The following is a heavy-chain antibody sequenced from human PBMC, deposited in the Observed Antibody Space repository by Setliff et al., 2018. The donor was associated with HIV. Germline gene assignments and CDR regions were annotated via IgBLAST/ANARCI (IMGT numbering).Heavy chain of an antibody. V-gene: IGHV4-34*01. CDR1: GGSFSGYY. D-gene: IGHD4-17*01. Sequence: SETLSLTCAVYGGSFSGYYWSWIRQPPGKGLEWIGEITHRGITDYNPSLKSRVTISVDTSMNQFSLRLTSVTAADTAVYYCARQLTTLDYFDYWGQGTLVTVSS. CDR3: ARQLTTLDYFDY. CDR2: ITHRGIT. J-gene: IGHJ4*02.